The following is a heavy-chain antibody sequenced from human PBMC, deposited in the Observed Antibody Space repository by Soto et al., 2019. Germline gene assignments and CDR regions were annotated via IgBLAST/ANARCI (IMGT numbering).Heavy chain of an antibody. Sequence: EVQLVESGGGLVQPGGSLRRSCAASGLTVSSKYMSWVRQAPGKGLEWVSSIYSTGSKYYADSVKGRFTISRDDSKNTLSLQMNSLRAEDTALYYCAMTRTHYYNYGMDVWGQGTTVTVSS. CDR2: IYSTGSK. CDR3: AMTRTHYYNYGMDV. CDR1: GLTVSSKY. J-gene: IGHJ6*02. V-gene: IGHV3-66*01.